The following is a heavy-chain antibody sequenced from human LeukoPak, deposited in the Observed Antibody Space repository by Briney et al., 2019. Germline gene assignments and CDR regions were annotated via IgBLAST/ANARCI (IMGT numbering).Heavy chain of an antibody. Sequence: SETLSLTCAVSGYSISSGYYWGWIRQPPGKGLEWIGSIYHSGSTYYNPSLKSRVTISVGTSKNQFSLKLSSVTAADTAVYYCARSPWIQLWLGAFDIWGQGTMVTVSS. CDR3: ARSPWIQLWLGAFDI. D-gene: IGHD5-18*01. V-gene: IGHV4-38-2*01. CDR1: GYSISSGYY. CDR2: IYHSGST. J-gene: IGHJ3*02.